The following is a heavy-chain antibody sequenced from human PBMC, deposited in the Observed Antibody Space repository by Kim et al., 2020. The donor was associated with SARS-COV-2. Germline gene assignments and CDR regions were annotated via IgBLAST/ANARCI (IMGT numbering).Heavy chain of an antibody. J-gene: IGHJ5*02. Sequence: SETLSLTCTVSGGSISSSSYYWGWIRQPPGKGLEWIGSIYYSGSTYYNPSLKSRVTISVDTSKNQFSLKLSSVTAADTAVYYCARRGGSIAARGGKGNWFDPWGQGTLVTVSS. V-gene: IGHV4-39*01. CDR1: GGSISSSSYY. D-gene: IGHD6-6*01. CDR2: IYYSGST. CDR3: ARRGGSIAARGGKGNWFDP.